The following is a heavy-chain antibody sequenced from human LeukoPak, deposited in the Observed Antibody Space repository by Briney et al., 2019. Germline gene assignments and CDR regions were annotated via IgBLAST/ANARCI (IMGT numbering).Heavy chain of an antibody. Sequence: GESLKISCKGSGYSFTSYCIGWVRQMPGKGLEWMGIIYPGDSDTRYSPSFQGQVTISADKSISTAYLQWSSLKASDTAMYYCARAGSGVVTADDAFDIWGQGTMVTVSS. CDR3: ARAGSGVVTADDAFDI. CDR1: GYSFTSYC. J-gene: IGHJ3*02. V-gene: IGHV5-51*01. D-gene: IGHD2-21*02. CDR2: IYPGDSDT.